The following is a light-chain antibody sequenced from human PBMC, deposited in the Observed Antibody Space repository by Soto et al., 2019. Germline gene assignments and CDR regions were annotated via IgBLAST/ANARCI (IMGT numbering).Light chain of an antibody. CDR2: DAS. CDR3: QQRSNWHPRYT. CDR1: QSVSTY. V-gene: IGKV3-11*02. J-gene: IGKJ2*01. Sequence: EIVLTQSPATLSLSPGERATLSCRASQSVSTYLVWLQQKPGQAPRLLIYDASNRATGIPARFSGSGSGRDFTLTISSLEPEDFAVYYCQQRSNWHPRYTFGQGSKVDIK.